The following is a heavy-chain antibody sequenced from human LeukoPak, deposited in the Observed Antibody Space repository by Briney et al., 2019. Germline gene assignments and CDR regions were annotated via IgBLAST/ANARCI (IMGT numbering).Heavy chain of an antibody. Sequence: GGSLRLSCAASGFSVSSNYMSWVRQAPGKGLEWVSVIYSGGTTYYADSVKGRFTISRDNSKNTLYLQMNSLRAEDTAVYYCANRYCSGGSCYGAFDIWGQGTMVTVSS. CDR3: ANRYCSGGSCYGAFDI. CDR1: GFSVSSNY. CDR2: IYSGGTT. D-gene: IGHD2-15*01. V-gene: IGHV3-53*05. J-gene: IGHJ3*02.